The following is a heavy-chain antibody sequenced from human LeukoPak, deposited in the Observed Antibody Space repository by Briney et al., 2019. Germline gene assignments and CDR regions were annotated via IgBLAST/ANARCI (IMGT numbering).Heavy chain of an antibody. V-gene: IGHV4-39*07. CDR3: ARLAYGGQNPVGGWFDP. D-gene: IGHD4/OR15-4a*01. Sequence: SETLSLTCTVSGGSLSSSSYYWGWIRQPPGKGLEWIGSIYYSGSTYYNPSLKSRVTISVDTSKNRFSLKLSSVTAADTAVYYCARLAYGGQNPVGGWFDPWGQGTLVTVSS. CDR1: GGSLSSSSYY. CDR2: IYYSGST. J-gene: IGHJ5*02.